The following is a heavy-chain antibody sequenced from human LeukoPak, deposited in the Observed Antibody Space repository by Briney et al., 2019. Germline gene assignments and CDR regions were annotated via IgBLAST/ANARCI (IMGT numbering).Heavy chain of an antibody. CDR1: GFTFSSYA. CDR3: APRSTARDYYYGMDV. J-gene: IGHJ6*02. CDR2: ISGSGGST. V-gene: IGHV3-23*01. Sequence: GGSLRLSCAASGFTFSSYAMSWVRQAPGKGLEWVSAISGSGGSTYYADSVKGRFTIYRDNSKNTLYLQMNSLRAEDTTGYYGAPRSTARDYYYGMDVWGQGTTVTVSS.